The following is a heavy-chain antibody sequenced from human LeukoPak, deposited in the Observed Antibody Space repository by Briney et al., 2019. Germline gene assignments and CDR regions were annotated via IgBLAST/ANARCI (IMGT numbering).Heavy chain of an antibody. D-gene: IGHD7-27*01. CDR2: INHSGST. CDR3: AKLRTDRFDY. Sequence: SETLSLTCAVYGGSFSGYYWSWIRQPPGKGLEWIGEINHSGSTNYNPSLKSRVTISVDTSKNQFSLKLTSVTAADTAMYYCAKLRTDRFDYWGQGTLVTVSS. V-gene: IGHV4-34*01. CDR1: GGSFSGYY. J-gene: IGHJ4*02.